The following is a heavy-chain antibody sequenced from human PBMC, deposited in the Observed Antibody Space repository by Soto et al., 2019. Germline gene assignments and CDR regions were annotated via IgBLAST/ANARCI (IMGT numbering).Heavy chain of an antibody. CDR2: ISKDGSHK. J-gene: IGHJ4*02. D-gene: IGHD3-10*01. V-gene: IGHV3-30*04. Sequence: QVQVVESGGGMVEPGRSLRLSCAASGFSFSRYAIHWVRQAPDKGLEWVAVISKDGSHKYYLESVKGRFTISRDNSKNILSLHMNSLTNEDTAVYYCARSRSGAVANSFDFWGQGTLVTVSS. CDR3: ARSRSGAVANSFDF. CDR1: GFSFSRYA.